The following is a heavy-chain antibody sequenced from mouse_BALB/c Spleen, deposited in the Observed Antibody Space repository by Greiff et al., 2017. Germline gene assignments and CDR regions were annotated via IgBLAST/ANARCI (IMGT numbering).Heavy chain of an antibody. Sequence: LVESGAELMKPGASVKISCKATGYTFSSYWIEWVKQRPGHGLEWIGEILPGSGSTNYNEKFKGKATFTADTSSNTAYMQLSSLTSEDSAVYYCARRTHRWYFDVWGAGTTVTVSS. CDR2: ILPGSGST. J-gene: IGHJ1*01. V-gene: IGHV1-9*01. CDR3: ARRTHRWYFDV. CDR1: GYTFSSYW.